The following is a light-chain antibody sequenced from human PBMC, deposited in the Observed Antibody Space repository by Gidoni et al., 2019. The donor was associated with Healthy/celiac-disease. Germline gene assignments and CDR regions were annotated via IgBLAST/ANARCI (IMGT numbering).Light chain of an antibody. CDR2: GAS. CDR3: QQYNNWPPYG. J-gene: IGKJ2*03. CDR1: ERVSSN. Sequence: IVMTQSPATLSVSPGERATLSCRASERVSSNLAWYQQKPGQAPRLLIYGASTRATGIPARFSGSGSGTEFTLTISSLQSEDFAVYYCQQYNNWPPYGFGQGTKLEIK. V-gene: IGKV3-15*01.